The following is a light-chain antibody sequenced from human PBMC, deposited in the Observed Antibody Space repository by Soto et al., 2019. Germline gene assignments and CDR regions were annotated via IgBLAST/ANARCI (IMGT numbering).Light chain of an antibody. CDR2: GAS. Sequence: ESVFTQSPCTLSLTPGERATLSCRASQSVSNNYLAWYQQKPGQAPRLLIYGASNRATGIPDRFSGSGSGTDFTLTISSLQSEDFAVYDCQQYKNWPRWTFGRGTKVDI. CDR1: QSVSNNY. CDR3: QQYKNWPRWT. J-gene: IGKJ1*01. V-gene: IGKV3-20*01.